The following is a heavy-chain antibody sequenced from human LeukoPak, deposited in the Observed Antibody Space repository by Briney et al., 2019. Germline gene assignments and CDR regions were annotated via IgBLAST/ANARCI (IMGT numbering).Heavy chain of an antibody. J-gene: IGHJ4*02. V-gene: IGHV3-15*01. Sequence: GGSLRLSCAASGFTFSNAYLSWVRQAPGKGLEWVGRMKSGTADYAAPVTGRFTISRDDSKDTLYLQMNNLRTEDTAVYYCTTDDYFGSGSYKGYWGQGTLVTVSS. D-gene: IGHD3-10*01. CDR1: GFTFSNAY. CDR2: MKSGTA. CDR3: TTDDYFGSGSYKGY.